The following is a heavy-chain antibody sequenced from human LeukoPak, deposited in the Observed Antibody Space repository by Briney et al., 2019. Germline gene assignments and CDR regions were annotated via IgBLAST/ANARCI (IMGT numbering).Heavy chain of an antibody. J-gene: IGHJ4*02. Sequence: PGGSLRLSCAASGFTFRSYWMSWVRQAPGKGLEWVANINQGGSVKYYVDSAKGRFTISRDDAENSLYVQMNSLRDEDTAVYYCARVGYSGWNLEYWGQGTLVTVSS. CDR2: INQGGSVK. CDR3: ARVGYSGWNLEY. V-gene: IGHV3-7*01. D-gene: IGHD5-12*01. CDR1: GFTFRSYW.